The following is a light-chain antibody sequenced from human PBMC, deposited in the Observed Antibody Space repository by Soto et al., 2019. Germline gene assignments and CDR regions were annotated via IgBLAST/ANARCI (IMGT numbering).Light chain of an antibody. CDR2: DTS. CDR3: RQRSNFLWP. V-gene: IGKV3-11*01. CDR1: QSVSSY. J-gene: IGKJ1*01. Sequence: EIVLTQSPATLSLSPGERATLSCRASQSVSSYCAWYQQKPGQAPMLLMYDTSNRATGIPARFSGSGSGTDFTLTISSLDPEDFAVYYCRQRSNFLWPFGQGTKVEIK.